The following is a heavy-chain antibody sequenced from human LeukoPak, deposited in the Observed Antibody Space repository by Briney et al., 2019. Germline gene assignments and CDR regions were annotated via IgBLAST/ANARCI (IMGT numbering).Heavy chain of an antibody. Sequence: SETLSLTCTVSGGSISSYYWSWIRQPPGKGLEWIGYIYYSGSTNYNPSLKSRVTISVDTSKNQFSLKLSSVTAADTAVYYCASIRREDIVVVPAAIEVGYYYYYVDVWGKGTTVTVSS. J-gene: IGHJ6*03. CDR2: IYYSGST. V-gene: IGHV4-59*12. CDR1: GGSISSYY. D-gene: IGHD2-2*02. CDR3: ASIRREDIVVVPAAIEVGYYYYYVDV.